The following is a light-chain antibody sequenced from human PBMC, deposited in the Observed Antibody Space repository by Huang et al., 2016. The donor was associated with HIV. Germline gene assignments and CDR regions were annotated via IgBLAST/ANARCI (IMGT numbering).Light chain of an antibody. CDR2: AAS. CDR1: QGISSY. Sequence: IQLTQSPSSLSASVGDRVTITCRASQGISSYLAWYQQKPGKAPKLLIYAASTVQSGVPARFSGSGSGTDFTLTISSLQPEDFATYYCQQLNSYPWTFGQGTKVEIK. V-gene: IGKV1-9*01. CDR3: QQLNSYPWT. J-gene: IGKJ1*01.